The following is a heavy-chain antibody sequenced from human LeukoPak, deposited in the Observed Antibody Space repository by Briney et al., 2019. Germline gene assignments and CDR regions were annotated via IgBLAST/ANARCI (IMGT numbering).Heavy chain of an antibody. J-gene: IGHJ4*02. CDR2: INAGNDNT. D-gene: IGHD5-18*01. CDR1: GYTFTSYA. Sequence: ASVKVSCKASGYTFTSYAMHWVRQAPGQRLEWVGWINAGNDNTKYSQKFQGRVTITRDTSASTAYMELSSLRSEDTAVYYCARDRSYGSFDYWGQGTLVTVSS. CDR3: ARDRSYGSFDY. V-gene: IGHV1-3*01.